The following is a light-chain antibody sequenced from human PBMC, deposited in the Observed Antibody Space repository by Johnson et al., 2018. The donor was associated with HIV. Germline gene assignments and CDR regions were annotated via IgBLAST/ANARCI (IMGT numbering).Light chain of an antibody. CDR1: NSDIGENY. V-gene: IGLV1-51*01. Sequence: QSVLTQPPSVSAAPGQKVTISCSGSNSDIGENYVSWYQQVTGTAPKLLIYENDKRPSGIPDRFSGSKSGTSATLAITGLQTWDEADYYCGTWHSSLSAGGVFGTGTKVTVL. CDR3: GTWHSSLSAGGV. CDR2: END. J-gene: IGLJ1*01.